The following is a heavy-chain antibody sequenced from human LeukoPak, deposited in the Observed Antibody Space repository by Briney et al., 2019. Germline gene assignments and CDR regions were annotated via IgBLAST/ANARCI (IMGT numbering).Heavy chain of an antibody. J-gene: IGHJ3*02. CDR1: GFTFDDYA. D-gene: IGHD3-22*01. CDR2: ISRNSGSI. V-gene: IGHV3-9*01. Sequence: PGGSLRLSCAASGFTFDDYAMHWVRQAPGKGLEWVSGISRNSGSIGYADSVKGRFTISRDNAKNSLYLQMNSLRAEDTALYYCARQAVYYDSSGSDAFDIWGQGTMVTVSS. CDR3: ARQAVYYDSSGSDAFDI.